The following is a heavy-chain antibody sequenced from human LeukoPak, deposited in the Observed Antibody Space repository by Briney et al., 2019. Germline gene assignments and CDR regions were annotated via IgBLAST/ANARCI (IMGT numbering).Heavy chain of an antibody. V-gene: IGHV3-9*01. CDR2: ISWNSGSI. J-gene: IGHJ6*02. Sequence: QPGRSLRLSCAASGFTFDDYAMHWVRQAPGKGLEWVSGISWNSGSIGYADSVKGRFTISRDNAKNSLYLQMNSLRAEDTAVYYCVRDGYNPGLLGMDVWGQGTTVTVSS. CDR1: GFTFDDYA. D-gene: IGHD5-24*01. CDR3: VRDGYNPGLLGMDV.